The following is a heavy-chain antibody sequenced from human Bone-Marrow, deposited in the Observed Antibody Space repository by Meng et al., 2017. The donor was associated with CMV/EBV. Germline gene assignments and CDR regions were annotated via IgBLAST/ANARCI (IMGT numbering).Heavy chain of an antibody. D-gene: IGHD2-21*01. J-gene: IGHJ4*02. Sequence: SETLSLTCTVSGGSISSYYWSWIRQPPGKGLEWIGYIYYSGSTNYNPSLKSRVTISVDTSKNQFSLKLSSVTAADTAVYYCAPDVPQPLAQIDYWGQGTLVTVSS. CDR2: IYYSGST. V-gene: IGHV4-59*01. CDR3: APDVPQPLAQIDY. CDR1: GGSISSYY.